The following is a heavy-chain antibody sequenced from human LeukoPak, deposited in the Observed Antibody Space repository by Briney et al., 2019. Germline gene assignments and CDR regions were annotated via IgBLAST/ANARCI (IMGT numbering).Heavy chain of an antibody. V-gene: IGHV1-2*02. CDR3: ARGSRGTAMVNLLGY. D-gene: IGHD5-18*01. CDR2: INPNSGGT. Sequence: GASVTVSFKASGYTFTGYYMHWVRQAPGQGLEWMGWINPNSGGTNYAQKFQGRVTMTRDTSISTAYMELSRLRSDDTAVYYCARGSRGTAMVNLLGYWGQGTLVTVSS. CDR1: GYTFTGYY. J-gene: IGHJ4*02.